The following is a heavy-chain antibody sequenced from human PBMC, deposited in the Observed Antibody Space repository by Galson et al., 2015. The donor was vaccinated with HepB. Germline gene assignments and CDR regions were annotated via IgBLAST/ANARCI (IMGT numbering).Heavy chain of an antibody. V-gene: IGHV2-70*01. CDR3: ARIRDYYDRDDAFDI. J-gene: IGHJ3*02. D-gene: IGHD3-22*01. Sequence: PALVKPTQTLTLTCTFSGFSLSTSGMCVSWIRQPPGKALEWLALIDWDDDKYYSTSLKTRLTISKDTSKNQVVLTMTNMDPVDTATYYCARIRDYYDRDDAFDIWGQGTMVTVSS. CDR2: IDWDDDK. CDR1: GFSLSTSGMC.